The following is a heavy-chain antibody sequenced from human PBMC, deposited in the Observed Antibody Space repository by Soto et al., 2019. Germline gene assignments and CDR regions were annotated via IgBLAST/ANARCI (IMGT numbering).Heavy chain of an antibody. D-gene: IGHD1-20*01. CDR1: GFTFRDYY. J-gene: IGHJ4*02. V-gene: IGHV3-11*06. CDR3: ARDPTITPRPLDY. Sequence: GGSLRLSCAASGFTFRDYYMSWIRQAPGKGLEWVSYISSTGSYAKYADSVKGRFTISRDNAKNSLYLQMNSLRAEDTAVYYCARDPTITPRPLDYRAQGTPLTVHS. CDR2: ISSTGSYA.